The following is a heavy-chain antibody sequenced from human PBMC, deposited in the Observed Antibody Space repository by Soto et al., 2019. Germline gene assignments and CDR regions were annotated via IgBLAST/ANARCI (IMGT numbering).Heavy chain of an antibody. V-gene: IGHV4-31*03. Sequence: PSETLSLTCTVSGGSIRSGGYYWSWVRQNPRRGLEWIGNIYYSGNTYYNPSLKSRFTISVDTSKNQFSLNLSSVTAADTAVYYCARDRLMATAGTARHYFGLDVWGQGTTVTVSS. J-gene: IGHJ6*02. CDR2: IYYSGNT. CDR1: GGSIRSGGYY. D-gene: IGHD5-18*01. CDR3: ARDRLMATAGTARHYFGLDV.